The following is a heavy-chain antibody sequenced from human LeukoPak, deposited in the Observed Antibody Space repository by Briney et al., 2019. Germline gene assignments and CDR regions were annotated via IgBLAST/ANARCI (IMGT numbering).Heavy chain of an antibody. J-gene: IGHJ4*02. V-gene: IGHV3-53*01. CDR3: VRDFFPTGDCYAEYYLDF. Sequence: GGSLRLSCEASGFSVGNNYMTWVRQAPGKGLEWVAVIYSAGSTIYADSVRARFSISRDSSNNTLFLQMNNLRAEDTAVYYCVRDFFPTGDCYAEYYLDFWGPGTLVTVPS. CDR1: GFSVGNNY. CDR2: IYSAGST. D-gene: IGHD2-21*01.